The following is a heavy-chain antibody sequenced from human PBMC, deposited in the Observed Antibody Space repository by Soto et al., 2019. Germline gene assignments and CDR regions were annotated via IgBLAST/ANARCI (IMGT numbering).Heavy chain of an antibody. Sequence: ASVKVSCKASGYTFTSYYMHWVRQAPGQGLEWMGIINPSGGSTSYAQKFQGRVTMTRDTSTSTVYMELSSLRSEDTAVYYCARALGVVVPAAMSSRLISGYWGQGTLVTVSS. CDR3: ARALGVVVPAAMSSRLISGY. V-gene: IGHV1-46*01. CDR2: INPSGGST. CDR1: GYTFTSYY. D-gene: IGHD2-2*01. J-gene: IGHJ4*02.